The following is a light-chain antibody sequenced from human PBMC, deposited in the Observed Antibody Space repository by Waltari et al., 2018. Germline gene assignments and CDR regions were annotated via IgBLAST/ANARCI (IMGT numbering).Light chain of an antibody. V-gene: IGKV3-20*01. CDR2: GAS. J-gene: IGKJ2*01. CDR3: QQYGSSVMYT. CDR1: QSLTKKY. Sequence: RARQSLTKKYLAWYQQKPGQAPRLLIYGASSKAAGSPDRFSGSGSGTDFTLTISRLEPEDFAVYYCQQYGSSVMYTFGQGTKLEIK.